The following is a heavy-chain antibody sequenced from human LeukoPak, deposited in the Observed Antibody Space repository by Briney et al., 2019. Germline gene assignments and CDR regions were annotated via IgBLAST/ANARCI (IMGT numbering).Heavy chain of an antibody. CDR1: GGSVSAYY. Sequence: SETLSLTCTVSGGSVSAYYWNWTRQSPGKGLEWIGYVYYSGGTNYNPSLKSRVTVSLDTSKNQFSLRLSSVTAADTAVYYCARSYSSGWHYFDYWGQGTLVTVSS. V-gene: IGHV4-59*02. CDR2: VYYSGGT. J-gene: IGHJ4*02. CDR3: ARSYSSGWHYFDY. D-gene: IGHD6-19*01.